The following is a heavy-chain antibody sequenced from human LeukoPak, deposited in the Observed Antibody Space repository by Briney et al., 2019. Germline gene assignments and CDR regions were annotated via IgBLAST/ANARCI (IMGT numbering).Heavy chain of an antibody. V-gene: IGHV3-9*01. CDR3: AIGNRDSSGSHYYYGMDV. CDR2: ISWDSRNI. J-gene: IGHJ6*02. CDR1: GFTFDDYA. D-gene: IGHD6-19*01. Sequence: GRSLRLSCAASGFTFDDYAMFWVRQAPGKGLEWVSGISWDSRNIGYAASVKGRFTISRDNAKNSLHLQLSSLRAEDTALYYCAIGNRDSSGSHYYYGMDVWGQGTTVPVSS.